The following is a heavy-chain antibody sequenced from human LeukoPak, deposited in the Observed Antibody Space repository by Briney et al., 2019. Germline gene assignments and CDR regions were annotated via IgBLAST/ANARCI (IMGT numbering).Heavy chain of an antibody. CDR3: ARHTSLGSQGGTDY. J-gene: IGHJ4*02. Sequence: GDPRKISCKGSGYSFTSYWIGWVRQMPGKGLEWMWIIYGVSSVARFSPSFQAQVTISADKSISTAYLQWSSLKASDTAMYYCARHTSLGSQGGTDYWGQGTL. CDR1: GYSFTSYW. V-gene: IGHV5-51*01. D-gene: IGHD2-15*01. CDR2: IYGVSSVA.